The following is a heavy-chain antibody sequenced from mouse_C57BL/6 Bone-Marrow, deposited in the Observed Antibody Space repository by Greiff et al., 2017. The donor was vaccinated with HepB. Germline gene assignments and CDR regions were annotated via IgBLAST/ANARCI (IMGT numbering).Heavy chain of an antibody. CDR1: GFTFSDYY. Sequence: DVHLVESEGGLVQPGSSMKLSCTASGFTFSDYYMAWVRQVPEKGLEWVANINYDGSSTYYLDSLKSRFIISRDNAKNILYLQMSSLKSEDTATYYCARGGHYYGSSSWYFDVWGTGTTVTVSS. CDR2: INYDGSST. J-gene: IGHJ1*03. D-gene: IGHD1-1*01. CDR3: ARGGHYYGSSSWYFDV. V-gene: IGHV5-16*01.